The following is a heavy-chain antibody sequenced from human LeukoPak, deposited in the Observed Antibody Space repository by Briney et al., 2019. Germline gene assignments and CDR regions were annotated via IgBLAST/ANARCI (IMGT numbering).Heavy chain of an antibody. CDR1: GFTFSSYS. CDR3: ARDFSSWSFDP. J-gene: IGHJ5*02. D-gene: IGHD6-13*01. Sequence: GGSLRLSCAASGFTFSSYSMNWVRQAQGKGLEWVSSISSSSSYIYYADSVKGRFTISRDNSKNTLYLQMNSLRAEDTAVYYCARDFSSWSFDPWGQGTLVTVSS. CDR2: ISSSSSYI. V-gene: IGHV3-21*04.